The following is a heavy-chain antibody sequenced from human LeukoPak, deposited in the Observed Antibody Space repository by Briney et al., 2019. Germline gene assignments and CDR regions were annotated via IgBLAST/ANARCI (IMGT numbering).Heavy chain of an antibody. Sequence: GASVKVSCKASGYTFTSYGISWVRQAPGQGLEWMGWISAYNGNTNYAQKLQGRVTMTTDTSTSTAYMELRSLRSDDTAAYYCARDGPDRGALLYGMDVWGQGTTVTVSS. D-gene: IGHD3-10*01. CDR3: ARDGPDRGALLYGMDV. V-gene: IGHV1-18*01. CDR2: ISAYNGNT. J-gene: IGHJ6*02. CDR1: GYTFTSYG.